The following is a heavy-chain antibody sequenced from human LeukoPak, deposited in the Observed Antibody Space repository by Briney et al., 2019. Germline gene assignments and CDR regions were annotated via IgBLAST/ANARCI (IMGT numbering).Heavy chain of an antibody. CDR3: ARRGANWFDP. V-gene: IGHV4-59*01. Sequence: PSETLSLTCTVSGGSISSYYRSWIRQPPGKGLEWIGYIYYSGSTNYNPSLKSRVTISVDTSKNQFSLKLSSVTAADTAVYYCARRGANWFDPWGQGTLVTVSS. CDR1: GGSISSYY. CDR2: IYYSGST. J-gene: IGHJ5*02. D-gene: IGHD4/OR15-4a*01.